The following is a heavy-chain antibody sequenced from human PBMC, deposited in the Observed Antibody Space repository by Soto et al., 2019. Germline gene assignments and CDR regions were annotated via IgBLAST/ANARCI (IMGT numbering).Heavy chain of an antibody. V-gene: IGHV3-72*01. CDR1: GFTFSDHN. Sequence: EVQLVESGGGLVQPGGSLRLSCVASGFTFSDHNMDWVRQAPGKGLEWVGRTRNKSNSYKTDYAAYVEGRFTVSRDYSKNSRYLQMNILKNDYTAVYYSVRGISIYGDDERGFYYYYGMDVWGQGTMVTVS. J-gene: IGHJ6*02. D-gene: IGHD4-17*01. CDR2: TRNKSNSYKT. CDR3: VRGISIYGDDERGFYYYYGMDV.